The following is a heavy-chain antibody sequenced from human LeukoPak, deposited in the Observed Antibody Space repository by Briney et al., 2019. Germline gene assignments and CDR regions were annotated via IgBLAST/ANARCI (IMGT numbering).Heavy chain of an antibody. J-gene: IGHJ4*02. CDR3: AKDIVVVPAAIDY. CDR2: ISGSGGST. D-gene: IGHD2-2*01. Sequence: GGSLRLSCAASGFTFSSYAMSWVRQAPGKGLEWVSAISGSGGSTYYADSVKGRFTISRDNSKNTLYLQMDSLRAEDTAVYYCAKDIVVVPAAIDYWGQGTLVTVSS. CDR1: GFTFSSYA. V-gene: IGHV3-23*01.